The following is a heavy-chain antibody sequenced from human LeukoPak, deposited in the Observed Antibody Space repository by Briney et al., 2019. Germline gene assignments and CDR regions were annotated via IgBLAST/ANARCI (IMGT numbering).Heavy chain of an antibody. Sequence: QPGGSLRLSCAASGFTVSSNYMSWVRQAPGKGLEWVSVIYSGGSTYYADSVKGRFTISRDNSKNTLYLQMNSLRAEDTAVYYCARDGYYYDSSGRAFDIWGQGTMVTVSS. V-gene: IGHV3-53*01. J-gene: IGHJ3*02. CDR2: IYSGGST. CDR1: GFTVSSNY. D-gene: IGHD3-22*01. CDR3: ARDGYYYDSSGRAFDI.